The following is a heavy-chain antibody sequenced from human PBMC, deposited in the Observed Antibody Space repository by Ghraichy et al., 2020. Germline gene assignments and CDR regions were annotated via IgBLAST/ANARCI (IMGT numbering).Heavy chain of an antibody. CDR3: ARRPSQSFLTGYANWDY. CDR1: GYTFTNYW. J-gene: IGHJ4*02. D-gene: IGHD3-9*01. Sequence: GESLNISCKGSGYTFTNYWIGWVRQMPGKGLEWMGVIYPGDSDTRYSPSFQGQVTISANKSITTAYLQWTSLKASDTAMYYCARRPSQSFLTGYANWDYWGQGTLVTVSS. CDR2: IYPGDSDT. V-gene: IGHV5-51*01.